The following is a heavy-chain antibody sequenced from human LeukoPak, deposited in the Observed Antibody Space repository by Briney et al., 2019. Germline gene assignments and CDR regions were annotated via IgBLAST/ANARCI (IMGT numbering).Heavy chain of an antibody. CDR2: MKQDGSEK. V-gene: IGHV3-7*01. Sequence: GGSLRLSCAASGFTFSIYWMSWVRQAPGKGLEWVANMKQDGSEKYYVDSVKGRFTISRDNAKNSLYLQMNSLRAEDTAVYYCARVPHYASGTYYKRFPLCFDYWGQGTLVTVSS. J-gene: IGHJ4*02. D-gene: IGHD3-10*01. CDR1: GFTFSIYW. CDR3: ARVPHYASGTYYKRFPLCFDY.